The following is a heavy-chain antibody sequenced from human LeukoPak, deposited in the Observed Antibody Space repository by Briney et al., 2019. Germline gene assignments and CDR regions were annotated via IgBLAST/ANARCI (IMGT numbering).Heavy chain of an antibody. Sequence: GGSLRLSCAASGFTFSSYAMSWVRQAPGKGLEWVSAISGSGGSTYYADSVKGRFTISRDNSKNTLYLQMNSLRAEDTAVYYCAKVAGNYGSGSHYNSPWGYYFDYWGQGALVTVSS. J-gene: IGHJ4*02. D-gene: IGHD3-10*01. V-gene: IGHV3-23*01. CDR1: GFTFSSYA. CDR2: ISGSGGST. CDR3: AKVAGNYGSGSHYNSPWGYYFDY.